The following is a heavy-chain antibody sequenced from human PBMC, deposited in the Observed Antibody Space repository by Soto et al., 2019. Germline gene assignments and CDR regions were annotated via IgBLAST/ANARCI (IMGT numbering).Heavy chain of an antibody. Sequence: EVQLLESGGGSVQPGGSLRLSCAASGFTFSSYAMSWVRQAPGKGLEWVSAISGSGGSTYYADSVKGRFTISRDNSKNRLYLQMNSLRAEDTAVYYCAKFGLGAHMPSEFDPWGQGTLVTVSS. CDR1: GFTFSSYA. CDR3: AKFGLGAHMPSEFDP. CDR2: ISGSGGST. V-gene: IGHV3-23*01. D-gene: IGHD1-26*01. J-gene: IGHJ5*02.